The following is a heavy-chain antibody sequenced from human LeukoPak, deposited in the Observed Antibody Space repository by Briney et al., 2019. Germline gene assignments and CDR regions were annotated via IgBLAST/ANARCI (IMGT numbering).Heavy chain of an antibody. CDR1: GFTFSSYS. J-gene: IGHJ4*02. Sequence: GGSLRLSCTASGFTFSSYSMNWVRQAPGKGLEWVSSISSSSSHIYYADSMKGRFTISRDNAKNSLSLQMSSLRAEDTAVYYCARVGCTNDVCYNDYWGQGTLVTVSS. CDR3: ARVGCTNDVCYNDY. V-gene: IGHV3-21*01. D-gene: IGHD2-8*01. CDR2: ISSSSSHI.